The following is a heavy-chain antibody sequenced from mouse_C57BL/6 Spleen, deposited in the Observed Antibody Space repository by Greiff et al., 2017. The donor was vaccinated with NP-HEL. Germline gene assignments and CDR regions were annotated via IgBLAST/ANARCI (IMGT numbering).Heavy chain of an antibody. V-gene: IGHV1-66*01. D-gene: IGHD1-1*01. CDR3: ARSYYGSSTFDY. CDR1: GYSFTSYY. CDR2: IYPGSGNT. Sequence: QVQLQQSGPELVKPGASVKISCKASGYSFTSYYIHWVKQRPGQGLEWIGWIYPGSGNTKYNEKFKGKATLTADKSSSTAYMQLSSLTSEDSAVYYCARSYYGSSTFDYWGQGTTLTVSS. J-gene: IGHJ2*01.